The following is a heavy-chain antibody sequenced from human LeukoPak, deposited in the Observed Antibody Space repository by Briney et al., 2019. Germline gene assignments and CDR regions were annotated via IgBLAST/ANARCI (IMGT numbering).Heavy chain of an antibody. CDR3: AREGVQLWDDAFDI. D-gene: IGHD5-18*01. CDR1: GFTFSSFG. Sequence: GRSLRLSCAASGFTFSSFGMHWVRQAPGKGLEWVANIKQDGSEKYYVDSVKGRFTISRDNAKNSLYLQMNSLRAEDTVVYYCAREGVQLWDDAFDIWGQGTMVTVSS. V-gene: IGHV3-7*03. CDR2: IKQDGSEK. J-gene: IGHJ3*02.